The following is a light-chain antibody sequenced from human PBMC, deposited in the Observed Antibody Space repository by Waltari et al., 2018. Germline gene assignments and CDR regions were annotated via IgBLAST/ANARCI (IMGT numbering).Light chain of an antibody. V-gene: IGLV2-11*01. CDR1: SGAVAAYHY. CDR3: CSRAGSSVV. J-gene: IGLJ2*01. Sequence: QSALTQPRPVSGSPGQSVTISCTGTSGAVAAYHYVSWYQEQPGKAPRLTIYDVSERPSGVPDRFSASKSGNTASLTISGLQAEDEGSYHCCSRAGSSVVFGGGTKLTVL. CDR2: DVS.